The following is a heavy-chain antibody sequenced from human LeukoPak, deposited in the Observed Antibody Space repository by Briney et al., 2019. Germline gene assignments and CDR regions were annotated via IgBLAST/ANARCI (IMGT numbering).Heavy chain of an antibody. CDR3: AATDFWSGYFYFDY. Sequence: SETLSLTCTVSGDSISSSSNYWGWIRQPPGKGLEWIGNIYYSGSTYYNPSLKSRATISLDTSKNQFSLKLSSVTAADTAVYYCAATDFWSGYFYFDYWGQGTLVTVSS. V-gene: IGHV4-39*07. CDR2: IYYSGST. CDR1: GDSISSSSNY. J-gene: IGHJ4*02. D-gene: IGHD3-3*01.